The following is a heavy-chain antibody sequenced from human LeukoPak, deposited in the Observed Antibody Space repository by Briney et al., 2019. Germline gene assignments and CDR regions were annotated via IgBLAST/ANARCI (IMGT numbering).Heavy chain of an antibody. CDR1: GGTFISYA. V-gene: IGHV1-69*05. CDR2: IIPIFGTA. J-gene: IGHJ5*02. D-gene: IGHD2-15*01. CDR3: ANRGGYCSGGSCYSDDNWFDP. Sequence: SVKVSCKASGGTFISYAISWVRQAPGQGLEWMGGIIPIFGTANYAQKFQGRVTITTDESTSTAYMELSSLRSEDTAVYYCANRGGYCSGGSCYSDDNWFDPWGQGTLVTVSS.